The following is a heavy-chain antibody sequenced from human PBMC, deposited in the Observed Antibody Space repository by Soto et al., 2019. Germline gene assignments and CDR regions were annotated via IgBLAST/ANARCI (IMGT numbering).Heavy chain of an antibody. CDR2: IYYSGST. Sequence: SETLSLTCTVSGGSISSSSYYWGWIRQPPGKGLEWIGYIYYSGSTYYNPSLKSRVTISVDTSKNQFSLKLSSVTAADTAVYYCARGGYCGGDCYWARLGFFDYWGQGTLVTVSS. J-gene: IGHJ4*02. CDR3: ARGGYCGGDCYWARLGFFDY. CDR1: GGSISSSSYY. V-gene: IGHV4-30-4*08. D-gene: IGHD2-21*02.